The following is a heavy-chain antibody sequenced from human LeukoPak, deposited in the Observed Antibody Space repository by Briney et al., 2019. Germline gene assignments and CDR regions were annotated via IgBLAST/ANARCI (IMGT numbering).Heavy chain of an antibody. CDR1: GYTFTSYY. D-gene: IGHD6-13*01. CDR3: ARDREGHSSSWYFDY. V-gene: IGHV1-46*01. Sequence: APVKVSCKASGYTFTSYYMHWVRQAPGQGLEWMGIINPSGGSTSYAQKFQGRVTMTRDTSTSTVYMELSSLRSEDTAVYYCARDREGHSSSWYFDYWGQGTLVTVSS. CDR2: INPSGGST. J-gene: IGHJ4*02.